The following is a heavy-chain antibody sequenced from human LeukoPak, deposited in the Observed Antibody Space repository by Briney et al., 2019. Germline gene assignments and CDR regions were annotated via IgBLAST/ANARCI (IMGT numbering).Heavy chain of an antibody. CDR1: GFTFDDYA. CDR2: ISWNSGSI. V-gene: IGHV3-9*01. CDR3: EKEADIAAAFLNYMDV. D-gene: IGHD6-13*01. J-gene: IGHJ6*03. Sequence: GSSLRLSCAASGFTFDDYAMHWVRHAPGKGLEWVSGISWNSGSIGYAVSVKGRFTISRDNAKNSPYLQMNSLRAEDTALYYCEKEADIAAAFLNYMDVWGKGTTVTVSS.